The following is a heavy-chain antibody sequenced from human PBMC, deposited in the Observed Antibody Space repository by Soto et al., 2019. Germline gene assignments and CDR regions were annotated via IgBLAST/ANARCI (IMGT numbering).Heavy chain of an antibody. D-gene: IGHD4-17*01. CDR3: ARDSTTVNRYFQH. V-gene: IGHV3-33*01. CDR1: GFTFSSYG. Sequence: SLRLSCAASGFTFSSYGMHWVRQAPGKGLEWVAVIWYDGSNKYYADSVKGRFTISRDNSKNTLYLQMNSLRAEDTAVYYCARDSTTVNRYFQHWGQGTLVTVSS. J-gene: IGHJ1*01. CDR2: IWYDGSNK.